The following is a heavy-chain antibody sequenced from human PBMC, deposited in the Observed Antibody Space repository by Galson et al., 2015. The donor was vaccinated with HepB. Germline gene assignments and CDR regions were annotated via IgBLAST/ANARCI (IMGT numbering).Heavy chain of an antibody. CDR1: GFNFGDYA. D-gene: IGHD6-13*01. V-gene: IGHV3-49*03. CDR3: ARTPGSSSNFYYQ. Sequence: SLRLSCAASGFNFGDYAMSWLRQAPGKGLDWIGFIRSEAFGGTTEYAASVKGRFFISRDDYTSTAYLQMNNLQIEDTAVYYCARTPGSSSNFYYQWGQGTLVTVSS. CDR2: IRSEAFGGTT. J-gene: IGHJ4*02.